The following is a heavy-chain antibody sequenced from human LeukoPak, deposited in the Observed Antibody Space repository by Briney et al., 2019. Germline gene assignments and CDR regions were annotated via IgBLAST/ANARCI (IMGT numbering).Heavy chain of an antibody. CDR3: AREGDSGYDLDY. V-gene: IGHV4-59*01. D-gene: IGHD5-12*01. CDR1: GGSISRYY. J-gene: IGHJ4*02. Sequence: SETLSLTCTVSGGSISRYYWSWIRQPPGKGLEWIGYIYYSGSTNYNPSLKSRVTISVDTSKNQFSLKLSSVTAADTAVYYCAREGDSGYDLDYWGQGTLVTVSS. CDR2: IYYSGST.